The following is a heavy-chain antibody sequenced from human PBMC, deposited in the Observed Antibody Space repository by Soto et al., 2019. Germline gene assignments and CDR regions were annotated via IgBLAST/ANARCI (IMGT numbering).Heavy chain of an antibody. Sequence: SVKVSCKASGFTFSSSAVQWVRQARGQRLEWIGWIVIGSGYTNYAQKFPERVTITRDMSTFTAYMELSSLRSEDTAVYYCARGPWIPIQLWLPWFDPWGQGTLVTVSS. J-gene: IGHJ5*02. CDR2: IVIGSGYT. CDR1: GFTFSSSA. V-gene: IGHV1-58*01. D-gene: IGHD5-18*01. CDR3: ARGPWIPIQLWLPWFDP.